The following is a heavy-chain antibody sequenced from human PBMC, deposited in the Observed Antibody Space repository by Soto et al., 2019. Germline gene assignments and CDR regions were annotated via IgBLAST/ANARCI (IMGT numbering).Heavy chain of an antibody. Sequence: GGSLRLSCAGSGFTFTNYAMTWVRQAPGKGLEWVSGISASGGSTYYADSVKGRFTISRDNSKNTLFLQMNSLRAEDTALYYCAKDRGSLYTSSSPLDFWGQGTLVTVSS. V-gene: IGHV3-23*01. J-gene: IGHJ4*02. CDR2: ISASGGST. CDR3: AKDRGSLYTSSSPLDF. CDR1: GFTFTNYA. D-gene: IGHD6-6*01.